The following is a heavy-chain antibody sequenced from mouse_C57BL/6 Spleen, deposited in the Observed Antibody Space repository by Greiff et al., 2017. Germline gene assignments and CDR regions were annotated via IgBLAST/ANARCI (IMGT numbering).Heavy chain of an antibody. Sequence: EVMLVESGGGLVKPGGSLKLSCAAPGFTFSDYGMHWVRQAPEKGLEWVAYISSGSSTIYYADTVKGRFTISRDNAKNTLFLQMTSLRSEDTAMYYCARRDGYYGYFDYWGQGTTLTVSS. D-gene: IGHD2-3*01. CDR1: GFTFSDYG. V-gene: IGHV5-17*01. CDR2: ISSGSSTI. CDR3: ARRDGYYGYFDY. J-gene: IGHJ2*01.